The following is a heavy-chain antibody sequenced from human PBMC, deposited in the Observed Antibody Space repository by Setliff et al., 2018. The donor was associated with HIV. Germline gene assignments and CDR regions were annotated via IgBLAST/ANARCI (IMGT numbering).Heavy chain of an antibody. CDR2: INHRGST. J-gene: IGHJ5*02. Sequence: SETLSLTCTVSGGSISSSSYYWGWIRQSPGKGLEWIGEINHRGSTYYNPSLKSRVTISVDTSNNQFSLYLNSVTAADTAVYYCVRVHWFDPWGQGTLVTVSS. V-gene: IGHV4-39*07. CDR1: GGSISSSSYY. CDR3: VRVHWFDP. D-gene: IGHD3-10*01.